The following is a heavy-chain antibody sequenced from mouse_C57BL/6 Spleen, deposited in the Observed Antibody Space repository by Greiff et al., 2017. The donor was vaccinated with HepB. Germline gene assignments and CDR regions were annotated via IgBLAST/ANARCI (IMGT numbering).Heavy chain of an antibody. Sequence: EVKLMESGGGLVQPGGSLKLSCAASGFTFSDYYMYWVRQTPEKRLEWVAYISNGGGSTYYPDTVKGRFTISRDNAKNTQYLQMSRLKSEDTAMYYCARQGNTAQARNYAMDYWGQGTSVTVSS. CDR1: GFTFSDYY. D-gene: IGHD3-2*02. CDR2: ISNGGGST. V-gene: IGHV5-12*01. J-gene: IGHJ4*01. CDR3: ARQGNTAQARNYAMDY.